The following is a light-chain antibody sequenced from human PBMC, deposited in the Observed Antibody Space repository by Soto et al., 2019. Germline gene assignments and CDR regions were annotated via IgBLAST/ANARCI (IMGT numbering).Light chain of an antibody. CDR3: LLYYGGAHLV. Sequence: QAVVTQEPSLTVSPGGTVTLTCASTTGAVTSGHYPSWFQQRPGQAPRTLIYTTNRKPSWTPARFSGSLLGDKAALTLSGVQPEDEDDYYCLLYYGGAHLVFGGGTKLTVL. CDR2: TTN. CDR1: TGAVTSGHY. J-gene: IGLJ2*01. V-gene: IGLV7-43*01.